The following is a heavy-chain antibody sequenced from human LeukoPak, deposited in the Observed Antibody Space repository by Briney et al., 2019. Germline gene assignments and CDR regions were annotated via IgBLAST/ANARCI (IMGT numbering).Heavy chain of an antibody. CDR3: ARDDSSITGTKRH. Sequence: GGSLRLSCAGSGFTFNKYGMSWVRQAPGKGLEWVSGINWNGGSTGYADSVKGRFTISRDNAKNSLYLQMNSLRAEDTALYYCARDDSSITGTKRHWGQGTLVTVSS. V-gene: IGHV3-20*04. D-gene: IGHD1-7*01. CDR2: INWNGGST. CDR1: GFTFNKYG. J-gene: IGHJ4*02.